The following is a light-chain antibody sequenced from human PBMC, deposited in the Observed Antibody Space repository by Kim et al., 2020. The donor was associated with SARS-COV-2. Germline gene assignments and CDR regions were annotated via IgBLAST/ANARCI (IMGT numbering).Light chain of an antibody. Sequence: DAILTQSPRSLTVTVGQPASFSCRSSQSLVYKDKNTYLNWFHQRPGQSPRRLIYKISNRDSGVPDRFSGSGSDTDFTLRISRVAAEDVGVYYCMQGTEWPYTFGQGTKVDI. CDR3: MQGTEWPYT. CDR2: KIS. V-gene: IGKV2-30*01. CDR1: QSLVYKDKNTY. J-gene: IGKJ2*01.